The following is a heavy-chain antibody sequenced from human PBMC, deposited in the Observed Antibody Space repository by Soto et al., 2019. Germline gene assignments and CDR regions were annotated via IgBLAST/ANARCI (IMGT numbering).Heavy chain of an antibody. V-gene: IGHV3-23*01. J-gene: IGHJ1*01. Sequence: EVQLLESGGGLVQPGGSLRLSCTASGFTFSSYAMSWVRQAPGKGLEWVSAISGSGGSTYYADSVKGRFTISRDNSKNTLYLQMNRLRAADTAVYYCAKDAVADIVVLVAATRGEYFQHWGQGTLVTVSS. D-gene: IGHD2-15*01. CDR3: AKDAVADIVVLVAATRGEYFQH. CDR2: ISGSGGST. CDR1: GFTFSSYA.